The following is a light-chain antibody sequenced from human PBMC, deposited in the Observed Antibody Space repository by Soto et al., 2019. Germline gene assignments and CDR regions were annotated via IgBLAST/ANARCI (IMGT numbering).Light chain of an antibody. J-gene: IGKJ2*03. CDR3: QQSDSSPYS. CDR2: AAS. V-gene: IGKV1-39*01. CDR1: QSITRF. Sequence: DIQMTQSPSSLSASVGDRVTITCRASQSITRFLNWYQQKPGRAPKPLIYAASILQGGVPPRFSGGGSGTRFTLTINSLQPEDFATYYCQQSDSSPYSFGQGTKLEIK.